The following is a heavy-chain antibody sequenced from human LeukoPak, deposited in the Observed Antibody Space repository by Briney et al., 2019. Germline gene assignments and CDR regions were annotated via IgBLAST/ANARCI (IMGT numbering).Heavy chain of an antibody. V-gene: IGHV3-7*01. D-gene: IGHD3-16*01. CDR3: ARTLMITFGGVPDY. Sequence: PGGSLRPSCAASGFTFIGFNMNWVRQAPVKGLEWVANIKQDGSEKYYVDSVKGRLTISRDNAKNSLYLQMNSLRAEDTAVYYCARTLMITFGGVPDYWGQGTLVTVSS. J-gene: IGHJ4*02. CDR1: GFTFIGFN. CDR2: IKQDGSEK.